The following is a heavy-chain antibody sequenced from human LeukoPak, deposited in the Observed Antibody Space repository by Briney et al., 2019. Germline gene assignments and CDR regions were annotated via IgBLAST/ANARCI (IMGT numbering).Heavy chain of an antibody. CDR3: AKDLVGATAS. CDR2: ISGSSTTI. D-gene: IGHD1-26*01. V-gene: IGHV3-48*02. CDR1: AFTFSTYS. Sequence: GGSLRLSCAASAFTFSTYSINWVRQAPGKGLEWVSYISGSSTTIYYADSVKGRFTISRDNAKNSLYLQMNSLRDEDTAVYYCAKDLVGATASWGQGTLVTVSS. J-gene: IGHJ5*02.